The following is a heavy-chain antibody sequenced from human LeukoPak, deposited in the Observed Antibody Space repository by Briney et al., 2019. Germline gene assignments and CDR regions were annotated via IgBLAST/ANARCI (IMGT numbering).Heavy chain of an antibody. CDR3: ARDLWAVPAAILYSWFDP. D-gene: IGHD2-2*02. V-gene: IGHV3-74*01. Sequence: PGGSLRLSCAASGFTFSSYWMHWVRQAPGKGLVWVSRINSDGSSTSHADSVKGRFTISRDNAKNTLYLQMNSLRAEDTAVYYCARDLWAVPAAILYSWFDPWGQGTLVTVSS. CDR1: GFTFSSYW. J-gene: IGHJ5*02. CDR2: INSDGSST.